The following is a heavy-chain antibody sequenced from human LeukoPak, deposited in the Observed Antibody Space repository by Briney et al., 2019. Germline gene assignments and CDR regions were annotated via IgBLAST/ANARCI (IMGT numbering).Heavy chain of an antibody. J-gene: IGHJ5*02. CDR3: ARDNPQDCRSSSCHFDA. Sequence: SETLSLTCTVSGGSIRSSDYYWSWIRQPPGKGLEWIGYIYYSGSTSYSPSLKSRVIISVDTSKNQFFLNLSSVTAADTAVYYCARDNPQDCRSSSCHFDAWGQGTLVTVSS. V-gene: IGHV4-30-4*08. D-gene: IGHD2-2*01. CDR2: IYYSGST. CDR1: GGSIRSSDYY.